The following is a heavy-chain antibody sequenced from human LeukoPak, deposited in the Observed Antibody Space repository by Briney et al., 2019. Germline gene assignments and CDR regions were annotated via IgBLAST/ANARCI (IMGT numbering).Heavy chain of an antibody. V-gene: IGHV4-34*01. J-gene: IGHJ5*02. Sequence: PSETLSLTCAVYGGSFSGYYWSWIRQPPGKGLEWIGEINHSGSTNYNPSLKSRVTISVDTSKNQFSLKLSSVTAADTAVYYCAGLIRPGWFDPWGQGALVTVSS. CDR2: INHSGST. CDR1: GGSFSGYY. CDR3: AGLIRPGWFDP. D-gene: IGHD1-14*01.